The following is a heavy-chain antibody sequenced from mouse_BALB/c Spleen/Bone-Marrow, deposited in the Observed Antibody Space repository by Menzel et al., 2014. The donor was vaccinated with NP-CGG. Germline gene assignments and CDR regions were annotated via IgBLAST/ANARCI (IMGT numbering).Heavy chain of an antibody. CDR2: IYPGNSDT. CDR1: DYTFTSYR. V-gene: IGHV1-5*01. J-gene: IGHJ1*01. D-gene: IGHD2-10*01. Sequence: EVKLMESGTVLARPGASVKMSCEASDYTFTSYRMHWLKQRPGQGLEWIGAIYPGNSDTSYNQKFKGKAELTAVTSTSTAYMDLSSLTNEDSAVYYCTLAYFGQGDWFFDVWGAGTTVTVSS. CDR3: TLAYFGQGDWFFDV.